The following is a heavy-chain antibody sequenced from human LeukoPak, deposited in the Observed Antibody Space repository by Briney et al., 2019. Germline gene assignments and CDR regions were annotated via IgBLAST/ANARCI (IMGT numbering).Heavy chain of an antibody. CDR3: ARVGYYYDSSGPGPAY. J-gene: IGHJ4*02. V-gene: IGHV4-34*01. CDR2: INHSGST. D-gene: IGHD3-22*01. Sequence: SETLSLTCAVYGGSFSGYYWSWIRQPPGKGLEWIGEINHSGSTNYNPSLKSRVTISVDTSKNQFSLKLSSVTAADTAVYYCARVGYYYDSSGPGPAYWGQGTLVTVAS. CDR1: GGSFSGYY.